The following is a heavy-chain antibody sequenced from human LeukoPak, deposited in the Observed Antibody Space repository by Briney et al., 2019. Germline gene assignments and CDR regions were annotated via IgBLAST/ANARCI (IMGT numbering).Heavy chain of an antibody. CDR2: VWYDGTNI. J-gene: IGHJ4*02. CDR1: GFTFSTYG. Sequence: GGSLRLSCAASGFTFSTYGMHWVRQAPGKGLEWVAVVWYDGTNIHYVDSVKGRFTISRDNSKSTLYLQVNSLTAEDTAVYYCARGGYSGTYFFDYWGQGTPVTVSS. D-gene: IGHD1-26*01. CDR3: ARGGYSGTYFFDY. V-gene: IGHV3-33*01.